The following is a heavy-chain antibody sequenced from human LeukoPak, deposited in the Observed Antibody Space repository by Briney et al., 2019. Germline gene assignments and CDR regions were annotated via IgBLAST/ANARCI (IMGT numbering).Heavy chain of an antibody. CDR1: GGSISSRNW. CDR2: IYHSGST. V-gene: IGHV4-4*02. J-gene: IGHJ4*02. Sequence: SETLSLTCAVSGGSISSRNWWSWVRQPPGKGLEWIGEIYHSGSTNYNPSLKSRVTISVDMSKNQFSLKLSSVTAADTAVYYCARDYGSGTYYTIWGQGTLVTVSS. CDR3: ARDYGSGTYYTI. D-gene: IGHD3-10*01.